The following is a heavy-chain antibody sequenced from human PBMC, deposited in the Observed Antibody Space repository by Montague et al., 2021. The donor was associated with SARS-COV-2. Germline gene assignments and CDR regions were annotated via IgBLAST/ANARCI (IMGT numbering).Heavy chain of an antibody. V-gene: IGHV4-34*01. Sequence: SETLSLTCAVYTEAFNGYYWTWICQPPGKGLEWIGDVSHPGSAKYNPSLKRRVPISVNTWRKQVSLRLTSVTAADTATYYCARGVYNRVIFVVRPRYYFDYWGQGNMVAVSA. D-gene: IGHD3-9*01. CDR3: ARGVYNRVIFVVRPRYYFDY. CDR2: VSHPGSA. J-gene: IGHJ4*02. CDR1: TEAFNGYY.